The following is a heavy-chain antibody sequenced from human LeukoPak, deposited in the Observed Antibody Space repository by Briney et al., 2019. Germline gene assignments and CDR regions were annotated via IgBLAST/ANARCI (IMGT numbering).Heavy chain of an antibody. CDR2: ISGSGGST. CDR3: AKSFSLDYYAPPVDY. J-gene: IGHJ4*02. V-gene: IGHV3-23*01. CDR1: GFTFSSYA. Sequence: GGSLRLSCAASGFTFSSYAMSWVRQAPGKGLEWVRAISGSGGSTYYADSVKGRFTISRDNSKNTLYLQMNSLRAEDTAVYYCAKSFSLDYYAPPVDYWGQGTLVTVSS. D-gene: IGHD3-10*01.